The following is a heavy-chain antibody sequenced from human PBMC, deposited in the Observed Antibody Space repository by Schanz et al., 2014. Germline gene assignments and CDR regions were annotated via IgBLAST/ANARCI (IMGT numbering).Heavy chain of an antibody. V-gene: IGHV3-23*04. CDR3: AKRNHDMQSLPLDY. J-gene: IGHJ4*02. D-gene: IGHD3-9*01. CDR2: ISGSGGST. CDR1: GFTFSSYS. Sequence: EVQLVESGGGLVQPGGSLRLSCSASGFTFSSYSMYWVRQAPGKGLEWVSAISGSGGSTVYADSVKGRFTISRDNSNNTVFLQMNSLRAEDTAVYYCAKRNHDMQSLPLDYWGQGTLVIVSS.